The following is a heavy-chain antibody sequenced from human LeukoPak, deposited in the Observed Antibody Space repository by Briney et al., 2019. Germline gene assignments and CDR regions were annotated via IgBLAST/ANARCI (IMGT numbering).Heavy chain of an antibody. CDR3: ARALHYYGSGSYLPYYYYYMDV. CDR2: MNPNSGIT. CDR1: GYTFTSYD. D-gene: IGHD3-10*01. Sequence: ASVKVSCKASGYTFTSYDINWVRQATGQGLEWMGWMNPNSGITGYAQKFQGRVTITRNTSISTAYMELSSLRSEDTAVYYCARALHYYGSGSYLPYYYYYMDVWGKGTTVTVSS. J-gene: IGHJ6*03. V-gene: IGHV1-8*03.